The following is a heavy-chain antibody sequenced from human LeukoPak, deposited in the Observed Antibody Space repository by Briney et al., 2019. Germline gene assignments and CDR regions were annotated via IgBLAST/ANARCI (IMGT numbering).Heavy chain of an antibody. D-gene: IGHD2-15*01. V-gene: IGHV4-59*08. CDR3: ARTYGSGGSCHFDY. CDR1: GGSISSYY. CDR2: IYYSGTT. J-gene: IGHJ4*02. Sequence: PSETLSLTCTVSGGSISSYYWSWIRQPPGKGLEWIGYIYYSGTTDSNPSLKSRVTISVDTSKNQFSLKLSSVTAAETAVYYCARTYGSGGSCHFDYWGQGTLVTVSS.